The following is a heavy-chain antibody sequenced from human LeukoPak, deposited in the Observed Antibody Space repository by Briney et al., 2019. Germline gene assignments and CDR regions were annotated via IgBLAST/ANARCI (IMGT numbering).Heavy chain of an antibody. CDR3: ARYRIAAAGIAYDY. J-gene: IGHJ4*02. V-gene: IGHV4-4*02. D-gene: IGHD6-13*01. CDR1: GASITSSYW. Sequence: SGTLSLTCAVSGASITSSYWWTWVRQPPGRGLEWIGQISRSGTINYNPSLRSRVTISMDISKNQFSLNVISVTAADTAVYYCARYRIAAAGIAYDYWGQGTLVTVSS. CDR2: ISRSGTI.